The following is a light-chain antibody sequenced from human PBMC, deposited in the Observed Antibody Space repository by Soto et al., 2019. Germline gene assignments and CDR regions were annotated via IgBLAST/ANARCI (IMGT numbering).Light chain of an antibody. V-gene: IGLV2-11*01. CDR2: DVI. CDR1: TSDVGAYNY. Sequence: QSVLTQPRSVSGSPGQSVTISCTGTTSDVGAYNYVSWFRRHPGKAPKLIIYDVIKRPSGVPDRFSGSKSGNTASLTISGLQAEDEADYFCCSYAGTYTFLVFGGGTKLTVL. J-gene: IGLJ2*01. CDR3: CSYAGTYTFLV.